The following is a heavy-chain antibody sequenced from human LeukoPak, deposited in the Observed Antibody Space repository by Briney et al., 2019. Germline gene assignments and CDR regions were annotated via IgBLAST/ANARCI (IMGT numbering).Heavy chain of an antibody. CDR3: AREGGGGYPFDP. V-gene: IGHV4-31*03. CDR2: IYYSGST. CDR1: GGSISSGGYY. J-gene: IGHJ5*02. Sequence: SETLSLTCTVSGGSISSGGYYWSWIRQHPGRGLEWIGYIYYSGSTYYNPSLKSRVTISVDTSKNQFSLKLSSVTAADTAVYYCAREGGGGYPFDPWGQGTLVTVSS. D-gene: IGHD2-21*01.